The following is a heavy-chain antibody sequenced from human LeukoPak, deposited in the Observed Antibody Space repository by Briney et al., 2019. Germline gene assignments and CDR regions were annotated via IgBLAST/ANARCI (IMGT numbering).Heavy chain of an antibody. Sequence: SETLSLTCTVSGGSISSFYWSWIRQSAGKGLEWIGRIYTSGSTNYNPSLKSRVSMSVDTSKNQFSLRLRSVTAADTAVYYCARESGYYYDTSGYTFDYWGQGILVTVSS. J-gene: IGHJ4*02. D-gene: IGHD3-22*01. CDR2: IYTSGST. CDR1: GGSISSFY. CDR3: ARESGYYYDTSGYTFDY. V-gene: IGHV4-4*07.